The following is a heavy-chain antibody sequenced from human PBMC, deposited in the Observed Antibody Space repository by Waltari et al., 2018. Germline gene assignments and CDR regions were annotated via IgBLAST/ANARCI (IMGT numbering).Heavy chain of an antibody. J-gene: IGHJ6*03. Sequence: QVQLQESGPGLVKPSQTLSLTCTVSGGSISSGGYYWSWIRQHPGKGLEWIGYIYYSGSTYYNPSLKSRVTISVDTSKNQFSLKLSSVTAADTAVYYCATEVVVAKHPTYYMDVWGKGTTVTVSS. D-gene: IGHD2-15*01. CDR3: ATEVVVAKHPTYYMDV. CDR2: IYYSGST. V-gene: IGHV4-31*03. CDR1: GGSISSGGYY.